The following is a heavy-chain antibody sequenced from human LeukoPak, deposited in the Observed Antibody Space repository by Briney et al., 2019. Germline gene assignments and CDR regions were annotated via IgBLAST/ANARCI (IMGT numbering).Heavy chain of an antibody. CDR3: AMDSSSSGYYYGMDV. CDR1: GYTFTSYG. J-gene: IGHJ6*02. D-gene: IGHD6-13*01. V-gene: IGHV1-18*01. CDR2: ISAYNGST. Sequence: WASVKVSCKASGYTFTSYGISWVRQAPGQGLEWMGWISAYNGSTNYAQKLQGRVTMTTDTSTSTAYMELRSLRSDDTAVYYCAMDSSSSGYYYGMDVWGQGTTVTVSS.